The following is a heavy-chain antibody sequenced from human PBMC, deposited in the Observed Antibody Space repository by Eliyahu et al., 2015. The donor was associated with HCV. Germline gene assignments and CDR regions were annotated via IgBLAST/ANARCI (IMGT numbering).Heavy chain of an antibody. D-gene: IGHD2-21*02. J-gene: IGHJ4*02. CDR1: GGSFSGYY. CDR3: ARSRAKDIVVVTAIRY. Sequence: QVQLQQWGAGLLKPSETLSLTCAVYGGSFSGYYWSWIRQPPGKGLEWIGEINPRGSTNYNPSLKSRVTISLDTSKNQFSLKLSSVTAADTAVYYCARSRAKDIVVVTAIRYWGQGTLVTVSS. V-gene: IGHV4-34*01. CDR2: INPRGST.